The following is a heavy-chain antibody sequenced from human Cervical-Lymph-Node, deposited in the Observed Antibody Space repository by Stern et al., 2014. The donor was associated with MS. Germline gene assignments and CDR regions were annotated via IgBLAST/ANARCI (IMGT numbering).Heavy chain of an antibody. V-gene: IGHV2-5*02. CDR3: APLDDYGDF. Sequence: QVTLRESGPTLVRPTQTLTLTCTFSGFSFSTDGVSVGWIRQPPGKAPEWLALTYWDGDTRYSPSLKSRLTIAKHTSRDPVDLTMTKMEPVDTAPYFCAPLDDYGDFWGQGVLVTVAS. D-gene: IGHD4-17*01. CDR1: GFSFSTDGVS. J-gene: IGHJ4*02. CDR2: TYWDGDT.